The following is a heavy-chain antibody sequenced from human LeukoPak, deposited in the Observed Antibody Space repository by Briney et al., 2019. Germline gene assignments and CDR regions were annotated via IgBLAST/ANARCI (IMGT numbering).Heavy chain of an antibody. CDR2: ISYDGSNK. D-gene: IGHD1-1*01. V-gene: IGHV3-30*18. J-gene: IGHJ4*02. CDR3: AKDWQLVDY. CDR1: GFTFSSYG. Sequence: GGSLRLSCAASGFTFSSYGMHWVRQAPGKGLEWVAVISYDGSNKYYEDSVKGRFTISRDNSKNTLYLQMNSLRAEDTAVYYCAKDWQLVDYWGQGALVTVSS.